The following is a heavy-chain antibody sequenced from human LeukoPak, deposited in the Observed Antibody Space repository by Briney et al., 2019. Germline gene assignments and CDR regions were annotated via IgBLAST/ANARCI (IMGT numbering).Heavy chain of an antibody. J-gene: IGHJ3*02. D-gene: IGHD3-22*01. Sequence: GGSLRLSCAASGFTFSSYAMSWVRQAPGKGLEWVSAISGSGGSTYYADSVKGRFTISRDNSKNTLYLQMSSLRAEDTAVYYCAKDGLGYYDGMRDAFDIWGQGTMVTVSS. V-gene: IGHV3-23*01. CDR2: ISGSGGST. CDR1: GFTFSSYA. CDR3: AKDGLGYYDGMRDAFDI.